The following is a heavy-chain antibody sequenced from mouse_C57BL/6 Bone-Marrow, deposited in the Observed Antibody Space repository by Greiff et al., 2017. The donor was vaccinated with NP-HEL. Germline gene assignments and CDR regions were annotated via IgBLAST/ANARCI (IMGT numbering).Heavy chain of an antibody. V-gene: IGHV1-50*01. Sequence: VQLQQPGAELVKPGASVKLSCKASGYTFTSYWMQWVKQRPGQGLEWIGEIDPSDSYTNYNQKFKGKATLTVDTSSSTAYMQLSSLTSEDSAVYYCARSTTVVARNYFDYWGQGTTLTVSS. J-gene: IGHJ2*01. D-gene: IGHD1-1*01. CDR1: GYTFTSYW. CDR2: IDPSDSYT. CDR3: ARSTTVVARNYFDY.